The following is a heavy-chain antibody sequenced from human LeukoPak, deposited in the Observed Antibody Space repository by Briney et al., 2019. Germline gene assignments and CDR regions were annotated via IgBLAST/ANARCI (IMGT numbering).Heavy chain of an antibody. Sequence: GGTLRLSCAASGFTFSIYGMSWVRQAPGRGLEWVSAMSGSGGSTYYADSVKGRFTISRDNSKNTLYLQMNSLRADDTAMYYCARGSYSSSWKTFDYWGQGTLVTVSS. V-gene: IGHV3-23*01. CDR3: ARGSYSSSWKTFDY. CDR1: GFTFSIYG. J-gene: IGHJ4*02. D-gene: IGHD6-13*01. CDR2: MSGSGGST.